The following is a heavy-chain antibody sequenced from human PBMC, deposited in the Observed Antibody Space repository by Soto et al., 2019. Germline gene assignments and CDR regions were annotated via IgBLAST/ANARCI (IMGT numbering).Heavy chain of an antibody. CDR1: GFTFSSYS. J-gene: IGHJ1*01. D-gene: IGHD4-4*01. CDR3: ATQTQVTRNGEYFQH. CDR2: ISSSSSYI. V-gene: IGHV3-21*01. Sequence: PGGSLRLSCAASGFTFSSYSMNWVRQAPGKGLEWVSSISSSSSYIYSADSVQGRFTISRDNAKNSLFLQMNSLRAEDSAVYYCATQTQVTRNGEYFQHWGQGALVTVSS.